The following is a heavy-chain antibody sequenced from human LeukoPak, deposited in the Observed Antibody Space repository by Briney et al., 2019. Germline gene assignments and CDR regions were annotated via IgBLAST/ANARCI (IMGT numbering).Heavy chain of an antibody. D-gene: IGHD3-3*01. J-gene: IGHJ3*02. CDR3: ASGRSITIFGVVSHDAFDI. CDR2: INTDGSST. Sequence: GGSLRLSCAASGFTFSSYWMHWVRQAPGKGLVWVSRINTDGSSTSYADSVKGRFTISRDNAKNTLYLEMNSLRAEDTAVYYCASGRSITIFGVVSHDAFDIWGQGTMVTVSS. V-gene: IGHV3-74*01. CDR1: GFTFSSYW.